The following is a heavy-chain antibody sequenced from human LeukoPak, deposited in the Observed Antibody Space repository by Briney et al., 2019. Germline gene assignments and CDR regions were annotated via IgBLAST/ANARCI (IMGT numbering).Heavy chain of an antibody. V-gene: IGHV3-30*04. CDR3: ASTLI. J-gene: IGHJ3*02. CDR1: GFTFSSYA. Sequence: GGSLRLSCAASGFTFSSYAMHWVRQAPGKGLEWVAVISYDGSNKYYADSVKGRFTISRDNSKNTLYLQMNSLRAEDTAVYYRASTLIWGQGTMVTVSS. CDR2: ISYDGSNK.